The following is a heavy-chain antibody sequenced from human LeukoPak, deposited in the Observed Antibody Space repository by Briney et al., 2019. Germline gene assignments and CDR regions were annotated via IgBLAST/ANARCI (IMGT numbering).Heavy chain of an antibody. D-gene: IGHD1-26*01. CDR3: ARDLQTWDAFDI. CDR1: GYTLTELS. CDR2: FDPEDGET. Sequence: ASVKVSCKVSGYTLTELSMHWVRQAPGKGLEWMGGFDPEDGETIYAQKFQGRVTMTEDTSTDTAYMELNSLRSEDTAVYYCARDLQTWDAFDIWGQGTMVTVSS. V-gene: IGHV1-24*01. J-gene: IGHJ3*02.